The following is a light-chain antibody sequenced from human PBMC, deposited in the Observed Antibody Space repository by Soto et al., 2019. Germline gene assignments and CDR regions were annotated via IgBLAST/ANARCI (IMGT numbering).Light chain of an antibody. CDR2: GAS. CDR1: QSVSNN. J-gene: IGKJ1*01. Sequence: EIIMTQSPATLSVSPVERATLSCRASQSVSNNLAWYQQKPGQAPRLLIYGASTRANDIPARFSGSGSGTEFTLTIRSLQSEDIAVYYCQHYDNWPPWTFGQGTKVDIK. V-gene: IGKV3-15*01. CDR3: QHYDNWPPWT.